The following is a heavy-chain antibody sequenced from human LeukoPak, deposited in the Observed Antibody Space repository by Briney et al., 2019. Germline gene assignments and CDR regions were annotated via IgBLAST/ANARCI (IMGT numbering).Heavy chain of an antibody. CDR3: ARRYGSGSSGTFDY. CDR2: IYYSGST. CDR1: GGSISSYY. D-gene: IGHD3-10*01. V-gene: IGHV4-59*01. J-gene: IGHJ4*02. Sequence: SSETLSLTCTVSGGSISSYYWSWIRQPPGKGLEWIAYIYYSGSTNYNPSLKSRVTISVDTSKNQFSLKLSSVTAADTAVYYCARRYGSGSSGTFDYWGQGTLVTVSS.